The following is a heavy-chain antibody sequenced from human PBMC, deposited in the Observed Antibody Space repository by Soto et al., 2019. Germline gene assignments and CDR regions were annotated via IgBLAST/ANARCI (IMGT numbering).Heavy chain of an antibody. Sequence: QVQLVQSGAEVKKPGSSVKVSCKASGGTFSSYAISWVRQAPGQGLEWMGGIIPIFGTANYAQKFQGRVTITADESTSTAYMELSSLRSGDTGVYYCAREWWYYGDYLNWFDPWGQGTLVTVSS. J-gene: IGHJ5*02. CDR1: GGTFSSYA. CDR3: AREWWYYGDYLNWFDP. V-gene: IGHV1-69*12. D-gene: IGHD4-17*01. CDR2: IIPIFGTA.